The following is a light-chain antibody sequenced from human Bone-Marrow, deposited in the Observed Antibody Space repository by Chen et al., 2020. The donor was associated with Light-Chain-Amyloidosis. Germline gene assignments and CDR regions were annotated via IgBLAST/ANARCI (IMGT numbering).Light chain of an antibody. V-gene: IGKV3-20*01. CDR1: QSISSNY. J-gene: IGKJ2*01. CDR3: QQYGSSPYT. CDR2: GAS. Sequence: EIVLTQSPGTLSLSPGERATLSCRASQSISSNYLAWYQQKLGQAPRLLISGASNRATGIPDRCSGSGSGTDFTLTISRLEPEDFAVYSCQQYGSSPYTFGQGTKLEIK.